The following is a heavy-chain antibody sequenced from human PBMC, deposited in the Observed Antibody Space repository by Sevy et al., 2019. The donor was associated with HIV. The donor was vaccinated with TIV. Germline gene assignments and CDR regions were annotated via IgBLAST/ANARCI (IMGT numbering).Heavy chain of an antibody. D-gene: IGHD2-8*02. CDR2: LIGGGSRT. CDR1: GFPFSSYA. Sequence: GRSLRLSCAASGFPFSSYAMSWVRQAPGKGLEWVSTLIGGGSRTYYADSVTGRFIISRDNSRNTLDLQMNSLRAEDTAIYYCAKRRVQSGLSGGGANYGMDVCGRGTTVTVSS. CDR3: AKRRVQSGLSGGGANYGMDV. J-gene: IGHJ6*02. V-gene: IGHV3-23*01.